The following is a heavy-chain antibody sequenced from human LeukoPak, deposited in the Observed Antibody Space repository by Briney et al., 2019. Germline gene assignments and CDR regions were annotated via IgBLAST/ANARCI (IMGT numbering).Heavy chain of an antibody. CDR2: IWYDATKQ. Sequence: GRSLRLSCAASGFTFSSYGMHWVRQAPGKGLEWVAIIWYDATKQYYADSVNGRFTISRDNSKNTLYLQMNSLRAEDTAVYYCARARGSFSYFFDDWGQGTLVTVSS. CDR1: GFTFSSYG. V-gene: IGHV3-33*08. D-gene: IGHD1-26*01. J-gene: IGHJ4*02. CDR3: ARARGSFSYFFDD.